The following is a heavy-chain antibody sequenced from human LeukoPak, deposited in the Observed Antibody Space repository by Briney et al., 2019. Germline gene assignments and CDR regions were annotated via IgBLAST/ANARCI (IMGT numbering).Heavy chain of an antibody. CDR1: GGSVSSGSYY. D-gene: IGHD3-9*01. V-gene: IGHV4-61*01. CDR3: ARDVRTINVLTGYYRPYYFDY. Sequence: PSETLSLTCTVSGGSVSSGSYYWSWIRQPPGKGLEWIGHIYHTGSTNYNPSLKSRVTISLDTSKSQFSLKLTSVSAADTAVYYCARDVRTINVLTGYYRPYYFDYWGQGTLVTVSS. J-gene: IGHJ4*02. CDR2: IYHTGST.